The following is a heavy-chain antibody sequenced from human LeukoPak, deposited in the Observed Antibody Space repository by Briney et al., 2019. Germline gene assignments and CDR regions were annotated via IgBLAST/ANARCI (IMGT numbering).Heavy chain of an antibody. CDR3: ARGDILTVLDY. Sequence: ASVKLSCKASGYTFTGCYMPWVRYAPGQGLEWMGWINPNSGGTNYAQKFQGRVTMTRDTSISTAYMELSKLRSDDTAVYYCARGDILTVLDYWGQGTLVTVSS. D-gene: IGHD3-9*01. V-gene: IGHV1-2*02. J-gene: IGHJ4*02. CDR2: INPNSGGT. CDR1: GYTFTGCY.